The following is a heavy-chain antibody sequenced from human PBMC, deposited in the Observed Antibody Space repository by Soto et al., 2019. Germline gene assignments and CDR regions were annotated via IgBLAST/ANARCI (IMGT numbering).Heavy chain of an antibody. CDR3: VKPKEHFYDSSPGET. CDR1: VFTFSNYG. Sequence: GWSLRLSCSASVFTFSNYGMHWFRQAPGKGLEWVAIISFDGNNKYYSDSVKGRFTISRDNSKNMVFLQMNSLRPEDTAVYYCVKPKEHFYDSSPGETWGQGTPVTVSS. V-gene: IGHV3-30*18. D-gene: IGHD3-22*01. J-gene: IGHJ5*02. CDR2: ISFDGNNK.